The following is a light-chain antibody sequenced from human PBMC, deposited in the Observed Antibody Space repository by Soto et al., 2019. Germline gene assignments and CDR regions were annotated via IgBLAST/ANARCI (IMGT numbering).Light chain of an antibody. V-gene: IGKV3-11*01. J-gene: IGKJ4*01. CDR2: DAS. Sequence: ENLFTPSPATPSFSPGGKATPSCRASQSVSSYLAWYQQKPGQAPRLLIYDASNRATGIPARFSGSGSGTDFTLTISSLEPEDFAVYYCQQRSNWPLTFGGGTQVDIK. CDR3: QQRSNWPLT. CDR1: QSVSSY.